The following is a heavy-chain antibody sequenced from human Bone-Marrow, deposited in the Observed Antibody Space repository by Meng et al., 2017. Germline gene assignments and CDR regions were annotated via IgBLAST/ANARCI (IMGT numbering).Heavy chain of an antibody. Sequence: SVKVSCKASGGTFSSYAISWVRQAPGQGLEWMGGIIPIFGTANYAQKFQGRVTITADESTSTAYMELSSLRSEDTAVYYCARHYDDYLFKVNNAFDIWGQGTMVTVSS. V-gene: IGHV1-69*13. CDR3: ARHYDDYLFKVNNAFDI. CDR1: GGTFSSYA. CDR2: IIPIFGTA. J-gene: IGHJ3*02. D-gene: IGHD4-17*01.